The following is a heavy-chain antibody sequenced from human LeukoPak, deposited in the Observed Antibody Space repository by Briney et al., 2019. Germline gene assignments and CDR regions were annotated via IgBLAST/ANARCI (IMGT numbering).Heavy chain of an antibody. CDR2: ISYDGSNK. CDR3: ARGRRFHDYSNYGGPGY. D-gene: IGHD4-11*01. J-gene: IGHJ4*02. Sequence: RTGGSLRLSCAASGFTFSSYWMSWVRQAPGKGLEWVAVISYDGSNKYYADSVKGRFAISRDNSKNTLYLQMNSLRAEDTAVYYCARGRRFHDYSNYGGPGYWGQGTLVTVSS. CDR1: GFTFSSYW. V-gene: IGHV3-30*09.